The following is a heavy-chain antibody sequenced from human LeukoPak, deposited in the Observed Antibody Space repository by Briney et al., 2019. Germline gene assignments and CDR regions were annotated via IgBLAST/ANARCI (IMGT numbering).Heavy chain of an antibody. V-gene: IGHV3-23*01. J-gene: IGHJ3*02. Sequence: PGGSLRLSCAASGFTFSSYAMSWVRQAPGKGLEWVSAISGSGGSTYYADSVKGRFTLSRDNSKNTLYLQMNSLRAEDTAVYYCAKHYCSSTSCGPLGAFDIWGQGTMVTVSS. CDR2: ISGSGGST. D-gene: IGHD2-2*01. CDR3: AKHYCSSTSCGPLGAFDI. CDR1: GFTFSSYA.